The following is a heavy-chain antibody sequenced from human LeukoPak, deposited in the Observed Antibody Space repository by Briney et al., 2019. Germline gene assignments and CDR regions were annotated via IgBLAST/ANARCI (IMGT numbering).Heavy chain of an antibody. Sequence: GXSLKISCKGSGYSFTSYWIGWVRQMPGKGLEGMGIIYPGDSDTRYSPSFQGQVTISADKSITTAYLQWSSLKASDTAMYYCARRAVVAATVAFDIWGQGTMVTVSS. CDR3: ARRAVVAATVAFDI. D-gene: IGHD2-15*01. CDR2: IYPGDSDT. J-gene: IGHJ3*02. CDR1: GYSFTSYW. V-gene: IGHV5-51*01.